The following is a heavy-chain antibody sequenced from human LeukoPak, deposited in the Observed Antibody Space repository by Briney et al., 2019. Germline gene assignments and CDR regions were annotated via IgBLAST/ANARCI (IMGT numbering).Heavy chain of an antibody. D-gene: IGHD6-6*01. CDR1: GFTFSSYS. Sequence: KAGGSLRLSCAASGFTFSSYSMNWGRQAPWKGLEWVSAITRSSTYIYYADSVKGRFTISKDNAKNSLYLQMNSLRAEDTAVYYCAREFEYSTSTGLDYWGQGTLVTVSS. J-gene: IGHJ4*02. CDR3: AREFEYSTSTGLDY. CDR2: ITRSSTYI. V-gene: IGHV3-21*01.